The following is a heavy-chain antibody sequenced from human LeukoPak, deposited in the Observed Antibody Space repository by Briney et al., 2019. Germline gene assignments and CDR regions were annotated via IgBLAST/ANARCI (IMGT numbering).Heavy chain of an antibody. CDR2: IYSGGIT. J-gene: IGHJ6*02. D-gene: IGHD3-10*01. CDR3: ARGPYYASGTYYPYYYGMDV. CDR1: GGSISSSTFY. V-gene: IGHV4-39*07. Sequence: SETLSLTCTVSGGSISSSTFYWGWIRQPPGKGLEWIGSIYSGGITYYNPSLKSRVTISIDTSKNQFSLELTSVSAADTAEYYCARGPYYASGTYYPYYYGMDVWGQGTTVTVSS.